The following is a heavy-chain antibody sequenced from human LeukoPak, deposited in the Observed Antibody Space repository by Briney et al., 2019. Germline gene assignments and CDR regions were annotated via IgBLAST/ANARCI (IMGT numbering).Heavy chain of an antibody. CDR3: ARGSGSGIDWFDP. D-gene: IGHD3-10*01. CDR2: IYYSGST. CDR1: GGSISSYY. J-gene: IGHJ5*02. V-gene: IGHV4-59*01. Sequence: NPSETLSLTCTVSGGSISSYYWSWIRQPPGKGLEWIGNIYYSGSTNYNPSLKSRVTISVDTSKKQFSLKLSSMTAADTAVYYCARGSGSGIDWFDPWGQGTLVTVSS.